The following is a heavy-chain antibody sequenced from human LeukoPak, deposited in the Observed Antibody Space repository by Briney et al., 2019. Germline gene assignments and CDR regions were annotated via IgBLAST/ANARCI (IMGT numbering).Heavy chain of an antibody. D-gene: IGHD2-2*01. V-gene: IGHV3-30-3*01. Sequence: GGSLRLSCAASGFTFSSYAMHWVRQAPGKGLEWVAVISYDGSNKYYADSVKGRFTISRDNSKNTLYLQMNSLRAEDTAVYYCARDRGIVVVPAAMEHYYYGMDVWGQGTTVTVSS. J-gene: IGHJ6*02. CDR1: GFTFSSYA. CDR2: ISYDGSNK. CDR3: ARDRGIVVVPAAMEHYYYGMDV.